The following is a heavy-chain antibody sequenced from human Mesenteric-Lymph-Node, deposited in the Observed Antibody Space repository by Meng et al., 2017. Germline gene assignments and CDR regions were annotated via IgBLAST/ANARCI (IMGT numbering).Heavy chain of an antibody. CDR2: INHSGST. J-gene: IGHJ4*02. V-gene: IGHV4-34*01. CDR3: ARPGYSSSWYNYYIDY. Sequence: QVQLQQWGAVLLKPSVPLSLTCAVYGGSFSGYYWSWIRQPPGKGLEWIGEINHSGSTNYNPSLKSRVTISVDTSKNQFSLKLSSVTAADTAVYYCARPGYSSSWYNYYIDYWGQGTLVTVSS. D-gene: IGHD6-13*01. CDR1: GGSFSGYY.